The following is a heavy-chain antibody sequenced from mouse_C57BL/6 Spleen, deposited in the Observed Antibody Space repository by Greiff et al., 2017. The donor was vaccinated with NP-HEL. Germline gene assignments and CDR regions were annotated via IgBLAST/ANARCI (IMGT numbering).Heavy chain of an antibody. CDR1: GYTFTGYW. J-gene: IGHJ3*01. CDR2: ILPGSGST. V-gene: IGHV1-9*01. Sequence: VQLQQSGAELMKPGASVKLSCKATGYTFTGYWIEWVKQRPGHGLEWIGEILPGSGSTNYNEKFKGKATFTADTSSNTADMQLSSLTTEDSAIYYCARRETAQATPLAYWGQGTLVTVAA. CDR3: ARRETAQATPLAY. D-gene: IGHD3-2*02.